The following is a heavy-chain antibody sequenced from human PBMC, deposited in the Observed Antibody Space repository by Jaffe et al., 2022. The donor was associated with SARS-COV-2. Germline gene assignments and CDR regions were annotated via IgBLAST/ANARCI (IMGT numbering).Heavy chain of an antibody. D-gene: IGHD1-1*01. J-gene: IGHJ6*02. CDR3: ARRNDVVLGTPIATDGLDV. V-gene: IGHV5-51*01. CDR1: GYIFRNYW. Sequence: EVQLVQSGAEVKEPGESLKISCKGSGYIFRNYWIGWVRQMPGKGLEWMGIIFPGDSDTRYSPSFEGQVTISADKSTSTVYLQWSSLKASDTGIYYCARRNDVVLGTPIATDGLDVWGQGTAVTVSS. CDR2: IFPGDSDT.